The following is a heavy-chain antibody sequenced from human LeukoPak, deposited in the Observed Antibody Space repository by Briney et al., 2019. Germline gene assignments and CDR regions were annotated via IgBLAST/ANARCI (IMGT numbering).Heavy chain of an antibody. CDR2: IIPIFGTA. CDR3: ARRPIIIPAAIDDY. Sequence: SVKVSCKASGGTFSSYAISWVRQAPGQGLEWMGGIIPIFGTANYAQKFQGRVTITADESTSTAYMELSRLTSDDTAVYYCARRPIIIPAAIDDYWGQGTLVTVSS. D-gene: IGHD2-2*01. CDR1: GGTFSSYA. J-gene: IGHJ4*02. V-gene: IGHV1-69*13.